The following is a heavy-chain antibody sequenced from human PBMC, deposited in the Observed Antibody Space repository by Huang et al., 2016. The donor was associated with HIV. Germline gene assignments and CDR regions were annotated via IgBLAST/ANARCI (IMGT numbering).Heavy chain of an antibody. Sequence: QVRLQESGPGLVKPSETLSLSCTVSGDSVSSHYWGWIRHPPEKGLEWIGTVYDRGTTKYNPRLKSRITISVDTSKNGFSLNITSVSAADTAMYFCVRDQGRLAVGGIDNWFDPWGQGALVTVSS. V-gene: IGHV4-59*02. CDR2: VYDRGTT. CDR3: VRDQGRLAVGGIDNWFDP. CDR1: GDSVSSHY. D-gene: IGHD6-19*01. J-gene: IGHJ5*02.